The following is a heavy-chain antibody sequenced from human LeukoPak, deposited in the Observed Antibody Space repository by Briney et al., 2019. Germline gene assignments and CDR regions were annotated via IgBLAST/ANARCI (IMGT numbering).Heavy chain of an antibody. CDR1: GFSFSSYG. V-gene: IGHV3-48*04. CDR2: ISNNGGGM. D-gene: IGHD5/OR15-5a*01. Sequence: GGSLRLSCVASGFSFSSYGMHWVRQAPGKGLEWVSGISNNGGGMTYADSVKGRFTISRDNAKNSIYLQMNSLRSEYTAVYHCAVSPRTPVSAWGQGTLVTVSS. J-gene: IGHJ1*01. CDR3: AVSPRTPVSA.